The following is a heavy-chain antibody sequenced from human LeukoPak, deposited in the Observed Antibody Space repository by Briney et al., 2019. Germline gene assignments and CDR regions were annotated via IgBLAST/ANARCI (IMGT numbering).Heavy chain of an antibody. D-gene: IGHD5-12*01. CDR1: GFTFSSYA. CDR3: ARGDSGYDRATSTWFDP. Sequence: GGSLRLSCAASGFTFSSYAMHWVRQAPGKGLEWVGVISYDGSNKYYADSVKGRFTISRDNSKDTLYLQMNSLRAEDTAVYYCARGDSGYDRATSTWFDPWGQGTLVTVSS. J-gene: IGHJ5*02. V-gene: IGHV3-30*04. CDR2: ISYDGSNK.